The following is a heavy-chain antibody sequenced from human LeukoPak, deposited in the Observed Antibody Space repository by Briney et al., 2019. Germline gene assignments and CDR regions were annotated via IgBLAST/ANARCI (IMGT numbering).Heavy chain of an antibody. V-gene: IGHV1-69*05. CDR2: IIPIFGTA. CDR3: ARSAYCGGDCYTIHFDY. J-gene: IGHJ4*02. Sequence: ASVKVSCKASGGTFSSYAISWVRQAPGQGLEWMGGIIPIFGTANYAQKFQGRVTITTDESTSTAHMELRSLRSEDTAVYYCARSAYCGGDCYTIHFDYWGQGTLVTVSS. D-gene: IGHD2-21*02. CDR1: GGTFSSYA.